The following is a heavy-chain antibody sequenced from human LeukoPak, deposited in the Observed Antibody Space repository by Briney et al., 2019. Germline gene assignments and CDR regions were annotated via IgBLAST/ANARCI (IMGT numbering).Heavy chain of an antibody. CDR1: GYTFTGYY. CDR2: INPSGGST. V-gene: IGHV1-46*01. J-gene: IGHJ4*02. Sequence: ASVKVSCKASGYTFTGYYIHWVRQAPGQGLEWMGIINPSGGSTSYAQKFQGRVTMTTDTSTSTAYMELRSLRSDDTAVYYCARGPYYDILTGRNPPDYWGQGTLVTVSS. D-gene: IGHD3-9*01. CDR3: ARGPYYDILTGRNPPDY.